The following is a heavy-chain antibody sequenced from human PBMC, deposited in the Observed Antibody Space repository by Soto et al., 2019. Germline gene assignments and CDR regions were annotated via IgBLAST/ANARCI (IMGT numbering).Heavy chain of an antibody. Sequence: PGGSLRLSCAASGFTFSSYAMSWVRQAPGKGLEWVSAISGSGGSTYYADSVKGRFTISRDNSKNTLYLQMNSLRAEGTAVYYCAKVSGYDSPYYYGMDVWGQGTTVTVSS. D-gene: IGHD5-12*01. CDR3: AKVSGYDSPYYYGMDV. V-gene: IGHV3-23*01. CDR2: ISGSGGST. J-gene: IGHJ6*02. CDR1: GFTFSSYA.